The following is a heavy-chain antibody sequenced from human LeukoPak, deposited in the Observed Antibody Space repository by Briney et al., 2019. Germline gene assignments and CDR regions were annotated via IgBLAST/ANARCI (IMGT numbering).Heavy chain of an antibody. D-gene: IGHD3-22*01. CDR3: ARAYYYDSSGYYPGAFDI. CDR1: GGSISTSTYS. V-gene: IGHV4-39*07. CDR2: IYYSGSI. J-gene: IGHJ3*02. Sequence: SETLSLTCTVSGGSISTSTYSWGWIRQPPEKGLEWIGSIYYSGSIYSNPSLKSRVSMSVDTSKNQFSLKLSSVTAADTAVYYCARAYYYDSSGYYPGAFDIWGQGTLVTVSS.